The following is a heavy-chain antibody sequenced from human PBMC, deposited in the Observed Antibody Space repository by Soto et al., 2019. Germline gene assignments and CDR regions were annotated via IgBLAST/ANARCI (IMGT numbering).Heavy chain of an antibody. V-gene: IGHV2-5*01. D-gene: IGHD3-22*01. CDR3: MHRLPRGYYQSVCFDY. CDR2: IYRTDDK. Sequence: GLTLASPPQTHTLTCTFSRCALGTTGEGVGWIRQPPGKALECLALIYRTDDKRYSQSLRSRLTITTATSTNQVVLTMTNMDPVDTASYCCMHRLPRGYYQSVCFDYWGQGTLVTVSS. J-gene: IGHJ4*02. CDR1: RCALGTTGEG.